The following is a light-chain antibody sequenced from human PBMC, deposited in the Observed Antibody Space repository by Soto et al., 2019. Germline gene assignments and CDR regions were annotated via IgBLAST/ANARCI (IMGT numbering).Light chain of an antibody. CDR2: GDN. V-gene: IGLV1-40*01. CDR1: SSNIRAGYD. CDR3: QSYDSSLSAWV. J-gene: IGLJ3*02. Sequence: QSALTQPPSVSGAPGQRVTISCTGSSSNIRAGYDVHWYQQLPGTAPKLLIYGDNNRPSGVPDRFSGSKSGTSASLAITGLQVEDEADYYCQSYDSSLSAWVFGGGTKLTVL.